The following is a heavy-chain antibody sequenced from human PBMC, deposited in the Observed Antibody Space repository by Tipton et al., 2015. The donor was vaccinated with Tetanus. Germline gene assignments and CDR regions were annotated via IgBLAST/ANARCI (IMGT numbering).Heavy chain of an antibody. CDR3: ARPIKQWLVPVDS. V-gene: IGHV4-31*03. Sequence: TLSLTCTVSGTSIRSSPYFWNWVRQYPGKGLEWIGYIYYSGDTYINPSLKSRVIMSVDTSKNQFFLNVTSVAAADTAVYYCARPIKQWLVPVDSWGQGTLVTVSS. J-gene: IGHJ4*02. CDR1: GTSIRSSPYF. D-gene: IGHD6-19*01. CDR2: IYYSGDT.